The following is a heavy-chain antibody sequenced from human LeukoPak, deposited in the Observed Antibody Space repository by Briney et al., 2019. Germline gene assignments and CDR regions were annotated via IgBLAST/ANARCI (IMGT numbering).Heavy chain of an antibody. Sequence: PGGSLRLSCAASGFTFSSYGMHWVRQAPGKGLEWVAVIWSDGSSKHYADSVKGRFTISRDNSKNTLYLQMNSLRAEDTAVYYCAKRPGPRAYYGMDVWGQGTTVTVSS. J-gene: IGHJ6*02. D-gene: IGHD1-1*01. CDR3: AKRPGPRAYYGMDV. V-gene: IGHV3-33*06. CDR2: IWSDGSSK. CDR1: GFTFSSYG.